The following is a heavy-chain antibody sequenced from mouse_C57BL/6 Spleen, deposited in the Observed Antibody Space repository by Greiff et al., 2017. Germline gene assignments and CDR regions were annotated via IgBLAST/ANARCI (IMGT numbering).Heavy chain of an antibody. CDR3: TMDDYDKAWFAY. V-gene: IGHV1-15*01. D-gene: IGHD2-4*01. Sequence: QVQLQQSGAELVRPGASVTLSCKASGYTFTDYEMHWVKQTPVHGLEWIGAIDPKTGGTAYNQKFKGKAILTADKSSSTAYMELRSLTSEDSAVYYCTMDDYDKAWFAYWGQGTLVTVSA. CDR2: IDPKTGGT. CDR1: GYTFTDYE. J-gene: IGHJ3*01.